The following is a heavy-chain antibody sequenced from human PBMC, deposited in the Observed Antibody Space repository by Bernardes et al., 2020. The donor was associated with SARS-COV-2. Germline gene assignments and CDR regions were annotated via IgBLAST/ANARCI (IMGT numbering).Heavy chain of an antibody. CDR1: GYTFTGYY. CDR2: INPNSGGT. CDR3: ARGYTAMDPVDFDY. D-gene: IGHD5-18*01. V-gene: IGHV1-2*02. Sequence: AAVKVSCKASGYTFTGYYMPWVRQAPGQGLEWMGWINPNSGGTNYAQKLQGRVTMTTDTSTSTAYMELRSLRSDDTAVYYCARGYTAMDPVDFDYWGQGTLVTVSS. J-gene: IGHJ4*02.